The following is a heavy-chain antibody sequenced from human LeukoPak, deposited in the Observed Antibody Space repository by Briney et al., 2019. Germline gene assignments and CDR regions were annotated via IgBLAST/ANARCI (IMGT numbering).Heavy chain of an antibody. Sequence: ESGPALVKPTQTLTLTCTFSGFSLSTSGMCVSWVRQPPRKALEVLALIDWDDDKYYSPSLKTRLTISKHTSKNQVVLTMTNLDPVDTATYYSARTTVTTTFGFDPWGQGTLVTVSS. CDR3: ARTTVTTTFGFDP. D-gene: IGHD4-17*01. J-gene: IGHJ5*02. CDR1: GFSLSTSGMC. V-gene: IGHV2-70*20. CDR2: IDWDDDK.